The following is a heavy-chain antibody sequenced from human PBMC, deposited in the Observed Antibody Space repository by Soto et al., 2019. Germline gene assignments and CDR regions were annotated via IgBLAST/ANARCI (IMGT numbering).Heavy chain of an antibody. Sequence: QVQLVQSGAEVKKPGASVKVSCKTSGYSFTTYGISWVRQAPGQGLEWMGWISSYNGKTNYAQKHQGRLTMTTDTSTRTVYMELRSLTSDDTAVYYCARDPPHRRDSSEIDPWGQGTLVTVSS. CDR1: GYSFTTYG. J-gene: IGHJ5*02. CDR3: ARDPPHRRDSSEIDP. CDR2: ISSYNGKT. D-gene: IGHD3-22*01. V-gene: IGHV1-18*01.